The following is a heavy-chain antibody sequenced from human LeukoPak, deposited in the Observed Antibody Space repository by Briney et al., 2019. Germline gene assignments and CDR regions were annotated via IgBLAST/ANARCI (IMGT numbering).Heavy chain of an antibody. D-gene: IGHD3-22*01. Sequence: SETLSLTCTVSGGSISSSSYYWGWIRQPPGKGLEWIGSIYYSGSTYHNPSLKSRVTISVDTSKNQFSLKLSSVTAADTAVYYCARVLVVVITTSFDYWGQGNLVTVSS. CDR2: IYYSGST. V-gene: IGHV4-39*07. CDR3: ARVLVVVITTSFDY. J-gene: IGHJ4*02. CDR1: GGSISSSSYY.